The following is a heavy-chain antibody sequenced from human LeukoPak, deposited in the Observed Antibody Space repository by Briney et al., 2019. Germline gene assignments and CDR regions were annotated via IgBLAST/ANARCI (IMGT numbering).Heavy chain of an antibody. J-gene: IGHJ4*02. CDR1: GFTFSSYA. CDR3: AGDGHGVPLDY. CDR2: ISFDGTEK. D-gene: IGHD4-17*01. V-gene: IGHV3-30-3*01. Sequence: PGGSLRLSCAASGFTFSSYAMHWVRQAPGKGLEWVAVISFDGTEKYYGDSVKGRFTISRDNSKNTLYLQMNSLRAEDTALYYCAGDGHGVPLDYWGQGTLVTVSP.